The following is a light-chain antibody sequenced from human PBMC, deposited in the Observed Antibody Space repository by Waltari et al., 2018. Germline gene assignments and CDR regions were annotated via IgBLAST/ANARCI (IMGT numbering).Light chain of an antibody. Sequence: QSALTQPPSASGSPGQSVTISCTGTSSAVGGYNYVSWYQQHPGKAPKLMIYEVSKRPSGVPDRFSGSKSGNTASLTVSGLQAEDEADYYCCSYAGSNNLVVFGGGTKLTVL. J-gene: IGLJ2*01. CDR2: EVS. CDR1: SSAVGGYNY. V-gene: IGLV2-8*01. CDR3: CSYAGSNNLVV.